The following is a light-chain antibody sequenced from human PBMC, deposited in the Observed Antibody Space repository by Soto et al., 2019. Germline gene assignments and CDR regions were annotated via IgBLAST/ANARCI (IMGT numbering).Light chain of an antibody. CDR3: QHYYSDWT. J-gene: IGKJ1*01. V-gene: IGKV1-5*01. CDR2: EAS. CDR1: QSISGW. Sequence: DLPTPQSPSTLSASVGDRVKTTCRASQSISGWLAWYQQKPGKAPKLLIYEASNLESGVPSRFSGSGSGTESTLTIRSLKPDEFATYYCQHYYSDWTFGQGTKVDIK.